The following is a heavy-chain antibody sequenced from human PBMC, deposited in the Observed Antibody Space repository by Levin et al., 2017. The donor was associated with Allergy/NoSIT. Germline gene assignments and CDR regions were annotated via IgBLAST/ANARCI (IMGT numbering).Heavy chain of an antibody. Sequence: LSLTCAASGFTFSDYYMTWIRRAPGKGLEWVSYISGSGTIIYYGDAVKGRFTISRDNAESSLYLQMNSLSAEDTAVYYCARVTRCGGDCFFLDFWGQGALVTVSS. J-gene: IGHJ4*02. CDR2: ISGSGTII. D-gene: IGHD2-21*02. V-gene: IGHV3-11*01. CDR1: GFTFSDYY. CDR3: ARVTRCGGDCFFLDF.